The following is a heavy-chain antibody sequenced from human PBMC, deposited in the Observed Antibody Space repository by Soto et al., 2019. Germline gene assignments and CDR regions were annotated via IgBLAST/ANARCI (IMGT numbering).Heavy chain of an antibody. CDR2: IWYDGSNK. CDR3: ARALDDYYYYYMDV. D-gene: IGHD3-3*01. V-gene: IGHV3-33*01. J-gene: IGHJ6*03. Sequence: GGPLRLSCAASGFTFSSYGMHWVRQAPGKGLEWVAVIWYDGSNKYYADSVKGRFTISRDNSKNTLYLQMNSLRAEDTAVYYCARALDDYYYYYMDVWGKGTTVTSP. CDR1: GFTFSSYG.